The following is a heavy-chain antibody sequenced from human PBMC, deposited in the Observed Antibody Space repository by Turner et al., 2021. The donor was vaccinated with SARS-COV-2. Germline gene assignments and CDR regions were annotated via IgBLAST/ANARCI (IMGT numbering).Heavy chain of an antibody. Sequence: EVQPVVSVGGLVPPGGSLGLSCAASEFTFSSYARHWVRQAPGKGLEYVSGMSSSGSSSYNANSVKGRFTISRDNSKNTLLLQMGSLRAEDMAVYYCARDYYGAYWGQGTLVTVSS. CDR3: ARDYYGAY. J-gene: IGHJ4*02. CDR2: MSSSGSSS. CDR1: EFTFSSYA. D-gene: IGHD3-10*01. V-gene: IGHV3-64*01.